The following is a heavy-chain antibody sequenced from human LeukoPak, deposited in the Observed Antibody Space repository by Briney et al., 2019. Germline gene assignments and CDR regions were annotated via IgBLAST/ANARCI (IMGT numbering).Heavy chain of an antibody. CDR1: GFVFSSYA. V-gene: IGHV3-30*04. CDR2: ISHDDGSNK. J-gene: IGHJ4*02. D-gene: IGHD5-24*01. Sequence: GGSLRLSWLASGFVFSSYALHWVRQAPGGGLEWVSGISHDDGSNKDYADSVKGRITISRDNSKSTVFLQMDSLRADDTAVYYCARRDGYKLDFWGQGTLITVSS. CDR3: ARRDGYKLDF.